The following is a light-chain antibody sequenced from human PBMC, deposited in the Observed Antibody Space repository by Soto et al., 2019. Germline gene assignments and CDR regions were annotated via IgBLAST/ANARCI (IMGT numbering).Light chain of an antibody. J-gene: IGLJ1*01. Sequence: QSVLTQPASVSGSPGQSITISCTGNNNDVGGYNYVSWYQHHPSKAPKLIIYDVSNRPSGVSIRFSGSKSDNTASLTISGLQPEDEADYHCSSYTTSNTRQIVFGTGTKVTVL. CDR1: NNDVGGYNY. CDR2: DVS. V-gene: IGLV2-14*03. CDR3: SSYTTSNTRQIV.